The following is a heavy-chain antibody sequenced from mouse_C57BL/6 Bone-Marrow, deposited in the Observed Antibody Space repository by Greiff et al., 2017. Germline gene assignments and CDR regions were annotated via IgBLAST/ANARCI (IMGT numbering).Heavy chain of an antibody. D-gene: IGHD2-3*01. CDR3: ARPLYDGYYTDAMDY. Sequence: EVQRVESGGGLVQPGESLKLSCESNEYEFPSHDMSWVRKTPEKRLELVAAINSDGGSTYYPDTMERRFIISRDNTKKTLYLQMSSLRSEDTALYYCARPLYDGYYTDAMDYWGQGTSVTVSS. V-gene: IGHV5-2*01. CDR1: EYEFPSHD. CDR2: INSDGGST. J-gene: IGHJ4*01.